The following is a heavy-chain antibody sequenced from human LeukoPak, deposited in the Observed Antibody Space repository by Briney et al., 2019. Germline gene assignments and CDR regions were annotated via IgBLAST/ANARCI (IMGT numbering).Heavy chain of an antibody. CDR3: ARWAAAGTFDY. CDR2: IYTSETT. J-gene: IGHJ4*02. CDR1: RGSISSYY. D-gene: IGHD6-13*01. Sequence: SETLSLTCTVSRGSISSYYRSWIRQPAGKGLEWIGHIYTSETTYYNPSLKSRVTMSVDTSKNQFSLKLTSVTAADTAIYYCARWAAAGTFDYWGQGTLVTVSS. V-gene: IGHV4-4*07.